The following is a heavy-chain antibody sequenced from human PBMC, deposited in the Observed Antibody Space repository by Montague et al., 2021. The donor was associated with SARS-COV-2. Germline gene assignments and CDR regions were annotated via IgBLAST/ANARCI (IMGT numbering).Heavy chain of an antibody. J-gene: IGHJ6*02. CDR1: GFTFSRYD. D-gene: IGHD3-10*01. CDR2: IWYDGSNQ. V-gene: IGHV3-33*08. Sequence: SLRLSCAASGFTFSRYDMHWVRQAPGKGLEWVAVIWYDGSNQYYXXSLKGRFTISRDNSKNTLYLQMNSLRAEDTAVYYCAREYSAPRWFGEYNRYGMDVWGQGTTVTVSS. CDR3: AREYSAPRWFGEYNRYGMDV.